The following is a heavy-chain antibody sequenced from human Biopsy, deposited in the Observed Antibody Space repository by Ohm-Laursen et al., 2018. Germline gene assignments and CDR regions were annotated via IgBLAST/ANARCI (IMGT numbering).Heavy chain of an antibody. CDR1: GFTFSSYG. V-gene: IGHV3-23*01. CDR2: ITGGGDRT. D-gene: IGHD3-9*01. J-gene: IGHJ4*02. Sequence: SLRLSCAASGFTFSSYGMHWVRQAPGKGLEWVAGITGGGDRTYYADSVKGRFTISRDNSKNTLFLQMNSLRAEDTALYYCAKDGYYDILTGPPSDYWGQGTLVTVSS. CDR3: AKDGYYDILTGPPSDY.